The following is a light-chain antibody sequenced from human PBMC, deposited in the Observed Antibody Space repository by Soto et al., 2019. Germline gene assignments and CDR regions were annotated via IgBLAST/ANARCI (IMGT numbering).Light chain of an antibody. CDR1: SGHSSYI. J-gene: IGLJ3*02. CDR2: LEGSGSY. Sequence: QPVLTQSSSATASLRSSVKLTCTLSSGHSSYIIAWHQQRPGKAPRYLMKLEGSGSYNKGSGVPDRFSGSSSGADRYLTISNLQFEDEADYYCETWDSNTRVFGGGTKLTVL. V-gene: IGLV4-60*02. CDR3: ETWDSNTRV.